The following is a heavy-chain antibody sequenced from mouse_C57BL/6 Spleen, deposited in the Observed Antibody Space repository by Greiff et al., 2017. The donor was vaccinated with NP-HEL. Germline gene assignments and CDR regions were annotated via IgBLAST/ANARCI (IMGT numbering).Heavy chain of an antibody. D-gene: IGHD2-3*01. Sequence: ESGPGLVKPSQSLSLTCSVTGYSITSGYYWNWIRHFPGNKLEWMGYISYDGSNNYNPSLKNRISITRDTSKNQFFLKLNSVTTEDTATYYCAREFLYDGYYYAMDYWGQGTSVTVSS. CDR1: GYSITSGYY. V-gene: IGHV3-6*01. CDR3: AREFLYDGYYYAMDY. J-gene: IGHJ4*01. CDR2: ISYDGSN.